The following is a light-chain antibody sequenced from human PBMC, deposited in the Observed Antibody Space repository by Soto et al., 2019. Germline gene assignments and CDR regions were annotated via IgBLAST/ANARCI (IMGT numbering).Light chain of an antibody. V-gene: IGLV1-40*01. CDR2: GNT. Sequence: QSVLTQPPSVSGAPGQTVTISCAGSSSNIGPAYDVHWYQHLPGTAPRLLISGNTKRPSGVPDRFSGSKSGTSASLAITGLQAEDEADYYCQSYDSSLSGYVFGTGTKLTVL. CDR1: SSNIGPAYD. J-gene: IGLJ1*01. CDR3: QSYDSSLSGYV.